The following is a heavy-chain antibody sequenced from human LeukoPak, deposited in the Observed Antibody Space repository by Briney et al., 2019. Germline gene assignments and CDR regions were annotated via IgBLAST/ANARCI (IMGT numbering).Heavy chain of an antibody. J-gene: IGHJ4*02. CDR3: ARNTADLDF. Sequence: SQTLSLTCAISGDSVSRDGPAWNWIRQSPSRGLEWLGRTYRTSKWKYDYALAVKSRVSINPDTSKNQFSLQLSSLTPEDTAVYYCARNTADLDFWGQGILVTVSS. V-gene: IGHV6-1*01. CDR2: TYRTSKWKY. CDR1: GDSVSRDGPA. D-gene: IGHD2-21*02.